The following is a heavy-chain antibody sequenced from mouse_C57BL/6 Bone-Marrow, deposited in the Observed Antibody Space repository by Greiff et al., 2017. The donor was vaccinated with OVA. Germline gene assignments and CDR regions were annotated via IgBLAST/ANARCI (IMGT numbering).Heavy chain of an antibody. J-gene: IGHJ2*01. CDR2: IDPSDSET. CDR3: ARRDFDY. CDR1: GYTFTSYW. V-gene: IGHV1-52*01. Sequence: QVQLQQPGAELVRPGSSVKLSCKASGYTFTSYWMHWVTPRPIQGLEWIGNIDPSDSETHYNQKFKDKATLTVDKSSSTAYMQLSSLTSEDSAVYYCARRDFDYWGQGTTLTVSS.